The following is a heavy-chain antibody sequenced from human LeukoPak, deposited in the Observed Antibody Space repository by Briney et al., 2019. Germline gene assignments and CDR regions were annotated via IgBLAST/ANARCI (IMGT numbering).Heavy chain of an antibody. V-gene: IGHV1-69*13. CDR2: IIPIFGTA. D-gene: IGHD7-27*01. J-gene: IGHJ5*02. Sequence: SVKVSCKASGCTFSSYAISWVRQAPGQGLEWMGGIIPIFGTANYAQKFQGRVTITADESTSTAYMELSSLRSEDTAVYYCAGGTPLGYWFDPWGQGTLVTVSS. CDR3: AGGTPLGYWFDP. CDR1: GCTFSSYA.